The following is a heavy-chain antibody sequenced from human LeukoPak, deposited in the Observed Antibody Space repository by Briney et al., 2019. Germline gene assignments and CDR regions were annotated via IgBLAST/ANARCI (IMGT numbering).Heavy chain of an antibody. D-gene: IGHD3-10*01. Sequence: PSETLSLTCTVSGGSISSSSYYWGWIRQPPGKGLEWIGSIYYSGSTYYNPSLKSRVTISVDTSKNQFSLKLSSVTAADTAVYYCARGPGGSGSYYRGCYFDYWGQGTLVTVSS. V-gene: IGHV4-39*01. J-gene: IGHJ4*02. CDR2: IYYSGST. CDR3: ARGPGGSGSYYRGCYFDY. CDR1: GGSISSSSYY.